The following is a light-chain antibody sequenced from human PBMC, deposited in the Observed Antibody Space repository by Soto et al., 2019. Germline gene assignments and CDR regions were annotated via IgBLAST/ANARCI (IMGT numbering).Light chain of an antibody. J-gene: IGLJ3*02. V-gene: IGLV2-14*01. CDR2: QVS. Sequence: QSALTQPASVSGSPGQSITISCTGTTSDVGAYKYVSWYQQHPGRAPKLLIYQVSYRPSGVSNRFSGSKSGNTAYLTISGLQAEDEADYYCSSFTTITTWVFGGGTQLTVL. CDR3: SSFTTITTWV. CDR1: TSDVGAYKY.